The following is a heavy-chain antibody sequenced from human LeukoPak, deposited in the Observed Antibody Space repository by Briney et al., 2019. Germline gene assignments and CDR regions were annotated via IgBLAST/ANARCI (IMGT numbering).Heavy chain of an antibody. D-gene: IGHD3-9*01. J-gene: IGHJ4*02. Sequence: GESLKISCKGSGYSFTSYWIGWVRQMPGKGLEWMGIIYPGDSDTRYSPSFQGQVTISADKSISTAYLQWSSLKASDTAMYYCARHPDASDILTGYYKVPDLYYFDYWGQGTLVTVSS. CDR1: GYSFTSYW. CDR3: ARHPDASDILTGYYKVPDLYYFDY. CDR2: IYPGDSDT. V-gene: IGHV5-51*01.